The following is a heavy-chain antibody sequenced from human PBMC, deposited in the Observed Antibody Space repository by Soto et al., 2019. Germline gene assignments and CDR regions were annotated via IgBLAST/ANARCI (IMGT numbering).Heavy chain of an antibody. V-gene: IGHV1-58*01. Sequence: SVKVSCQAFGFTFNSSFVQWVRQARVQSLELLGCIVVGIGNTNFAQKFQERVTIARDMSTSTAYMQLSSLRSEDTALYYCAAVYCSGGSCPAYYGMDVWGQGTTVTVSS. CDR2: IVVGIGNT. J-gene: IGHJ6*02. CDR1: GFTFNSSF. D-gene: IGHD2-15*01. CDR3: AAVYCSGGSCPAYYGMDV.